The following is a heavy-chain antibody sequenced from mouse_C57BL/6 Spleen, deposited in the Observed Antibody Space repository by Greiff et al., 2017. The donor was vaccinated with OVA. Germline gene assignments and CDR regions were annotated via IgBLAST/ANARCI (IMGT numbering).Heavy chain of an antibody. Sequence: EVQLQQSGPELVKPGASVKMSCKASGYTFTDYNMHWVKQSHGKSLEWIGYINPNNGGTSYNQKFKGKATLTVNKSSNTAYMELRSLTSEDAAVYYCARDLLCYFDYWGQGTTLTVSS. D-gene: IGHD2-10*01. J-gene: IGHJ2*01. CDR1: GYTFTDYN. CDR2: INPNNGGT. V-gene: IGHV1-22*01. CDR3: ARDLLCYFDY.